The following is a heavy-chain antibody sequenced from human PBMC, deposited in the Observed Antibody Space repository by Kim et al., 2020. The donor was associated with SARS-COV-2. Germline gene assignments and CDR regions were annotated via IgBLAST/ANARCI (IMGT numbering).Heavy chain of an antibody. CDR3: AREHTGWFDP. V-gene: IGHV4-31*03. CDR2: IYYSGST. J-gene: IGHJ5*02. Sequence: LSLTCTVSGGSISSGGYYWSWIRQHPGKGLEWIGYIYYSGSTYYNPSLKSRVTISVDTSKNQFSLKLSSVTAADTAVYYCAREHTGWFDPWGQGTLVTVSS. CDR1: GGSISSGGYY.